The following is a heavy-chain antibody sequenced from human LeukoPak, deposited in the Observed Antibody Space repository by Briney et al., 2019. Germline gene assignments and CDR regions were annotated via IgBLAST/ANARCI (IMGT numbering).Heavy chain of an antibody. CDR3: AARSGGRKDY. J-gene: IGHJ4*02. CDR1: GFTFSSYA. D-gene: IGHD2-15*01. Sequence: GGSLRLSCAASGFTFSSYAMSWVRQAPGKGQEWVSAISGSGGSTYYADSVKGRFTISRDNSKNTLYLQMNSLRAEDTAVYYCAARSGGRKDYWGQGTLVTVSS. CDR2: ISGSGGST. V-gene: IGHV3-23*01.